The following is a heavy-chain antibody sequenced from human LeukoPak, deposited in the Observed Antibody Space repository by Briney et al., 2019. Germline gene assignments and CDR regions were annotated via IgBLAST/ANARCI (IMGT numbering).Heavy chain of an antibody. CDR2: IYSGGST. Sequence: PGGSLRLSCAASGFTVSSNYMSWVRQAPGKGLEWVSVIYSGGSTYYADSVKGRFTISRNNSKNTLYLQMNSLRAEDTAVYYCARDQYYDSSGRKRAGDAFDIWGQGTMVTVSS. CDR3: ARDQYYDSSGRKRAGDAFDI. CDR1: GFTVSSNY. V-gene: IGHV3-66*01. J-gene: IGHJ3*02. D-gene: IGHD3-22*01.